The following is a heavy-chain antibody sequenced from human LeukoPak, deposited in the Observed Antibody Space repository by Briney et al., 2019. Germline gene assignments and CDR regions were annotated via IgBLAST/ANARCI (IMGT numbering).Heavy chain of an antibody. V-gene: IGHV3-30*04. J-gene: IGHJ4*02. CDR2: ISYDGSNK. CDR3: ARNSYSNGDGYFDY. D-gene: IGHD6-25*01. Sequence: GGSLRLSCAASGFTFSSYAMHWVRQAPGKGLEWVAVISYDGSNKYYADSVKGRFTISRDNSKNTLYLQMNSLRAEDTAVYYCARNSYSNGDGYFDYWGQGTLVTVSS. CDR1: GFTFSSYA.